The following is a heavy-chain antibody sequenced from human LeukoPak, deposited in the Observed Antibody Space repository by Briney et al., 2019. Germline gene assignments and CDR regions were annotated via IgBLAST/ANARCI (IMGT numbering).Heavy chain of an antibody. V-gene: IGHV4-34*01. D-gene: IGHD5-18*01. CDR1: GGSFSGYY. Sequence: PSETLSLTCAVYGGSFSGYYWSWIRQPPGKGLEWIGEINHSGSTNYNPSLKSRVTISVDTSKNQFSLKLSSVTAADTAVYYCARAKGYSYDFDYWGQGTLVTVSS. CDR2: INHSGST. CDR3: ARAKGYSYDFDY. J-gene: IGHJ4*02.